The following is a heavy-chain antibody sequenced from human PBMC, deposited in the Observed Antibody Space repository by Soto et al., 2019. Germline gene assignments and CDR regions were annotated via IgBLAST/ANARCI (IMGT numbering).Heavy chain of an antibody. CDR2: ISYDGSRK. Sequence: QVQLVESGGGVVQPGRSLRVSCAASGFTFSRSAMHWVRQAPGKGLEWVAVISYDGSRKYYADSVKGRFTISRDNSNNTLDLQMNSLRPEDTAVYYCVRGGAYGERDFDYWGQGTPVTVSS. CDR1: GFTFSRSA. V-gene: IGHV3-30*03. D-gene: IGHD4-17*01. J-gene: IGHJ4*02. CDR3: VRGGAYGERDFDY.